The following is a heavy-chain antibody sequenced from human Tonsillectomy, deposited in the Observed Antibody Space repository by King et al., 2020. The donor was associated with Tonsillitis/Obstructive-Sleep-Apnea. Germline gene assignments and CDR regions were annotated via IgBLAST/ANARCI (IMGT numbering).Heavy chain of an antibody. V-gene: IGHV4-59*01. CDR2: IHYSGIT. CDR3: ARAAATLVNFDF. J-gene: IGHJ4*02. Sequence: QLQESGPGLVRPSETLCLTCAVSGGSISSYYWSWIRQPPGKGLEWMGYIHYSGITNYNPSLKSRVTISVDTSKNQFSLKLSSVTAADTAMYYCARAAATLVNFDFWGQGALVTVSS. D-gene: IGHD6-25*01. CDR1: GGSISSYY.